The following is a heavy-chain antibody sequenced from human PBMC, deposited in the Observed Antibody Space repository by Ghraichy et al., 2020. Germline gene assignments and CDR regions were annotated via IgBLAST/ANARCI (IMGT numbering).Heavy chain of an antibody. Sequence: SCAASGFNFSTYGMNWVRQAPGKGLEWISHISSRSDTFYAESVKGRFTISRDNAKDSLYLQMNSLRDEDTAVYYCASRYCSSTSCHYMDVWGKGTTVTVSS. CDR2: ISSRSDT. D-gene: IGHD2-2*01. V-gene: IGHV3-48*02. CDR1: GFNFSTYG. CDR3: ASRYCSSTSCHYMDV. J-gene: IGHJ6*03.